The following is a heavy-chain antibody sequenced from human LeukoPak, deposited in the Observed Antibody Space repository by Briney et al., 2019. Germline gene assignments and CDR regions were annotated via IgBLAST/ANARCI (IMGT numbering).Heavy chain of an antibody. J-gene: IGHJ5*02. CDR1: GFTFSSYA. V-gene: IGHV3-23*01. Sequence: GGSLRLSCAAAGFTFSSYAMSWVRQAPGKGLEWVSAISGSGGSTYYADSVKGRFTISRDNSKNTLYLQMNSLRAEDTAVYYCAKGPTKSSVAGIGRCFDPRGQGTLVTVSS. D-gene: IGHD6-19*01. CDR2: ISGSGGST. CDR3: AKGPTKSSVAGIGRCFDP.